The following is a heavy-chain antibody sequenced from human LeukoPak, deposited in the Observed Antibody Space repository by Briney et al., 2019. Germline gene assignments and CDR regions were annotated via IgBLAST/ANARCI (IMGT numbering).Heavy chain of an antibody. J-gene: IGHJ5*02. D-gene: IGHD4-17*01. CDR3: ARLGTHGDYLNP. V-gene: IGHV4-59*08. CDR2: IYYSGTT. Sequence: SETLCLTCTVSGGSISTYYWSWIRQPPGKGLEWLGYIYYSGTTNYNPSLKSRVIISLDTSKSQFSLKLNSVTAADTAVYYCARLGTHGDYLNPWGQGTLVTVSS. CDR1: GGSISTYY.